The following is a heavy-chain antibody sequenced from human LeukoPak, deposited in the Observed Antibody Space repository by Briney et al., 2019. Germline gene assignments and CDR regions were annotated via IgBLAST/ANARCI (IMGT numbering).Heavy chain of an antibody. J-gene: IGHJ4*02. Sequence: ASVKVSCKASGYTFTSYDINWVRQAPGQGLEWMGWINPNSGGTNYAQKFQGRVTMTRDTSISTAYMELSRLRSDDTAVYYCARGDSSSQSTVGYWGQGTLVTVSS. CDR3: ARGDSSSQSTVGY. CDR1: GYTFTSYD. CDR2: INPNSGGT. V-gene: IGHV1-2*02. D-gene: IGHD6-13*01.